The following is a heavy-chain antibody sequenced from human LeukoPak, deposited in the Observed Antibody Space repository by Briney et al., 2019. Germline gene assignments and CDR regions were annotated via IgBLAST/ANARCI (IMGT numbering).Heavy chain of an antibody. CDR3: AKDRRLLRAVAGTGIFDY. Sequence: PGGSLRLSCAASGFTFSGYAMTWVRQAPGKGLEWVSSISHSGDSTDYADSVQGRFTISRDNSKNTLYLQMNSLRAEDTAVYYCAKDRRLLRAVAGTGIFDYWGQGTLVTVSS. CDR2: ISHSGDST. J-gene: IGHJ4*02. D-gene: IGHD6-19*01. CDR1: GFTFSGYA. V-gene: IGHV3-23*01.